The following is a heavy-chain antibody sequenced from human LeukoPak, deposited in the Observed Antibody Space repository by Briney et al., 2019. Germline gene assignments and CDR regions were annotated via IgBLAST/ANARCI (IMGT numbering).Heavy chain of an antibody. V-gene: IGHV1-46*01. D-gene: IGHD3-22*01. Sequence: SVKVSCKASGYTFTSYYIHWVRQAPGQGLEWMGIINPNHGTTTYAQKFQGRVTMTRDTSTSTVYMELSSLRSEDTALYYCARGDVLDRSVYNWFDPWGQGTL. CDR2: INPNHGTT. J-gene: IGHJ5*02. CDR3: ARGDVLDRSVYNWFDP. CDR1: GYTFTSYY.